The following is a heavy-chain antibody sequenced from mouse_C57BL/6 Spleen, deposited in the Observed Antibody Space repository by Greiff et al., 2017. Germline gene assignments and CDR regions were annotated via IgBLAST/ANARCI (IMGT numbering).Heavy chain of an antibody. Sequence: EVQVVESGPELVKPGASVKMSCKASGYTFTDYNMHWVKQSHGKSLEWIGYINPNNGGTSYNQKFKGKATLTVNKSSSTAYMELRSLTSEESAVYYCARGGWLLPSYAMDYWGQGTSVTVSS. D-gene: IGHD2-3*01. CDR2: INPNNGGT. CDR3: ARGGWLLPSYAMDY. CDR1: GYTFTDYN. J-gene: IGHJ4*01. V-gene: IGHV1-22*01.